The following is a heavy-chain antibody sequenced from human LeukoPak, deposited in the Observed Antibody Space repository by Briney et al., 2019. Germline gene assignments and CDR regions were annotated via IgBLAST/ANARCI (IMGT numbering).Heavy chain of an antibody. Sequence: GGSLTLPCAVSGFRFSSYGIHWVRQAPGKALEWVAVISYDGSNKYYAGSVKGRITISRDNSKNTLYLQMNSLRAEDTAVYYCAKDRSTYYYDSSGYYPDAFDIWGQGTMVTVSS. CDR1: GFRFSSYG. J-gene: IGHJ3*02. D-gene: IGHD3-22*01. CDR2: ISYDGSNK. V-gene: IGHV3-30*18. CDR3: AKDRSTYYYDSSGYYPDAFDI.